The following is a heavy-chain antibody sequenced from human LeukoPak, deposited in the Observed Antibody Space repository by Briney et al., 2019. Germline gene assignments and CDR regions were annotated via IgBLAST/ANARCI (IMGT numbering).Heavy chain of an antibody. Sequence: PGGSLRLSCAASGFTSGSYAMSWVRQAPGKGLEWVSAISGSGGSTYYADSVKGRFTISRDNSKNTLYLQMNSLRAEDAAVYYCAKGSGYYPILDYWGQGTLVTVSS. CDR2: ISGSGGST. V-gene: IGHV3-23*01. D-gene: IGHD3-3*01. CDR1: GFTSGSYA. CDR3: AKGSGYYPILDY. J-gene: IGHJ4*02.